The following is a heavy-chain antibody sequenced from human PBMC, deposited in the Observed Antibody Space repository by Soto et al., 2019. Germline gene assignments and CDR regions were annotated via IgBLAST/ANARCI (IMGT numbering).Heavy chain of an antibody. D-gene: IGHD4-17*01. Sequence: SETLSLTCAVYGGSFSGYYWSWIRQPPGKGLEWIGEINHSGSTNYNPSLKSRVTISVDTSKNQFSLKLSSVTAADRAVYYCAREAYGDYVDYWGQGTQVTSPQ. V-gene: IGHV4-34*01. J-gene: IGHJ4*02. CDR2: INHSGST. CDR3: AREAYGDYVDY. CDR1: GGSFSGYY.